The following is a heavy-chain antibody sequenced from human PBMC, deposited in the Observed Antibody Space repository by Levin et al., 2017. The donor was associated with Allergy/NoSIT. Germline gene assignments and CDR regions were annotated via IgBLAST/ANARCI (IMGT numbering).Heavy chain of an antibody. CDR2: ISGSGGTT. V-gene: IGHV3-23*01. J-gene: IGHJ3*02. CDR3: AKGRFSGMASTKTDAFDI. D-gene: IGHD5-24*01. CDR1: GFTFSFYD. Sequence: GESLKISCAASGFTFSFYDMSWVRQAPGKGLEWVSGISGSGGTTYNADSVKGRFTISRDNSKKTLYLQIHSLRADDTAVYYCAKGRFSGMASTKTDAFDIWGQGTLVTVSS.